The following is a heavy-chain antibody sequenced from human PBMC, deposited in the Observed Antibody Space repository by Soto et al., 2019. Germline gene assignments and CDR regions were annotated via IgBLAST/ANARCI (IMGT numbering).Heavy chain of an antibody. J-gene: IGHJ4*02. CDR1: GFTFSSYS. V-gene: IGHV3-21*01. D-gene: IGHD4-17*01. CDR3: ARDSRATVVTHSLGY. Sequence: ESGGGLVKPGGSLRLSCAASGFTFSSYSMNWVRQAPGKGLEWVSSISSSSSYIYYADSVKGRFTISRDNAKNSLYLQMNSLRAEDTAVYYCARDSRATVVTHSLGYWGQGTLVTVSS. CDR2: ISSSSSYI.